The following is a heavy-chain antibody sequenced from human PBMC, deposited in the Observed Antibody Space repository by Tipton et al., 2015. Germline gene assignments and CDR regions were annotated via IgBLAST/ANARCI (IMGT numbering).Heavy chain of an antibody. CDR3: ARGDSSSPDY. J-gene: IGHJ4*02. V-gene: IGHV1-18*01. Sequence: QLVQSGAEMKKPGASLKISCKASGYTFDTYYINWVRQAPGQGLEWMGWISAFSGNTNYAQKFQGRVTMTTDTSTTTAYMELRSLRFDDTAVYYCARGDSSSPDYWGQGTLVTVSS. D-gene: IGHD6-19*01. CDR2: ISAFSGNT. CDR1: GYTFDTYY.